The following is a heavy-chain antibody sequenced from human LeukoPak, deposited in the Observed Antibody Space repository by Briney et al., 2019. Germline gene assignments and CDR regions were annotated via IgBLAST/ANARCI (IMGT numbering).Heavy chain of an antibody. J-gene: IGHJ4*02. CDR3: AVPRGYSYGQIDY. Sequence: GESLKISCKGSGYSFTSYWIGWVHQMPGKVLEWMGIIYPGDSDTRYSPSFQGQVTISADKSISTAYLQWSSLKASDTAMYYCAVPRGYSYGQIDYWGQGTLVTVSS. D-gene: IGHD5-18*01. V-gene: IGHV5-51*07. CDR2: IYPGDSDT. CDR1: GYSFTSYW.